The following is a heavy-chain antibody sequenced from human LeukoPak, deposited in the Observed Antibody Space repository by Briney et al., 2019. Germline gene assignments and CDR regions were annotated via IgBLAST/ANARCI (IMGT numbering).Heavy chain of an antibody. CDR3: ARDLGPAAENYYYGMDV. J-gene: IGHJ6*02. CDR1: GYTLTGYY. V-gene: IGHV1-2*02. Sequence: ASVKVSCKASGYTLTGYYMHWVRQAPGQGLEWMGWINPNSGGTNYAQKFQGRVTMTRDTSISTAYMELSRLRSDDTAVYYCARDLGPAAENYYYGMDVWGQGTTVTVSS. D-gene: IGHD3-16*01. CDR2: INPNSGGT.